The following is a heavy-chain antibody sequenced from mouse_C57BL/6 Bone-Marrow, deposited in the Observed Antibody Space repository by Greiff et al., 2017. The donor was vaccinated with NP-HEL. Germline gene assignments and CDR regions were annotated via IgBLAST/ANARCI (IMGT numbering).Heavy chain of an antibody. D-gene: IGHD2-4*01. V-gene: IGHV5-6*01. Sequence: EVQRVESGGDLVKPGGSLKLSCAASGFTFSSYGMSWVRPTPDKRLEWVATISSGGSYTYYPDSVKGRFTISRDNAKNTLYLQMSSLKSEDTAMYYCARHAPYDYGPSSYWYFDVWGTGTTVTVSS. CDR2: ISSGGSYT. J-gene: IGHJ1*03. CDR3: ARHAPYDYGPSSYWYFDV. CDR1: GFTFSSYG.